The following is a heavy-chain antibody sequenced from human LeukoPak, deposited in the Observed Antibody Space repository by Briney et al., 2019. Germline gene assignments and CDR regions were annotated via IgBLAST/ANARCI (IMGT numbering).Heavy chain of an antibody. V-gene: IGHV4-39*01. J-gene: IGHJ4*02. D-gene: IGHD3-9*01. CDR3: ARIDWLPKPTIDY. CDR1: GGSISSSSYY. Sequence: SSETLSLTSTVSGGSISSSSYYWGWIRQPPGKGLEWIGSIYYSGSTYYNPSLKSRVTISVDTSKNQFSLKLSSVTAADTAVYYCARIDWLPKPTIDYWGQGTLVTVSS. CDR2: IYYSGST.